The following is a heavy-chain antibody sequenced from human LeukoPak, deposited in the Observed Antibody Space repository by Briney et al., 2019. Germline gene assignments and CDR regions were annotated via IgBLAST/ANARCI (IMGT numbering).Heavy chain of an antibody. CDR3: AKDHGYSSGCSDY. CDR2: IRYDGSNK. D-gene: IGHD6-19*01. Sequence: PGGSLRLSCAASGFTFSSYGMHWVRQAPGKGLEWVAFIRYDGSNKYYADSVKGRITISRDNSKNTLYLQMNSLRAEDTAVYYCAKDHGYSSGCSDYWGQGTLVTVSS. CDR1: GFTFSSYG. V-gene: IGHV3-30*02. J-gene: IGHJ4*02.